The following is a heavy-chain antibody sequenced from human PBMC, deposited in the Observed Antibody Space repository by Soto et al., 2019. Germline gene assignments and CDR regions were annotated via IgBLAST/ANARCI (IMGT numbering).Heavy chain of an antibody. CDR3: SKGRPRYSGLDTDFDA. CDR2: INYNGGRM. Sequence: EVRLVESGGGFVQPGRSLRLSCTVSGFTFDEHSMHWVRQAPGKGREWVSGINYNGGRMAYVDSVRGRFTIARDKANNSLFLQMNSLRPEDTGLYFCSKGRPRYSGLDTDFDAWGQGTPVTVSS. V-gene: IGHV3-9*01. J-gene: IGHJ4*02. D-gene: IGHD5-12*01. CDR1: GFTFDEHS.